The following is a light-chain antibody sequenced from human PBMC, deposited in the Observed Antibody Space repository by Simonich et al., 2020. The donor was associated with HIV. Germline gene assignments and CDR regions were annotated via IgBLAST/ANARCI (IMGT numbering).Light chain of an antibody. CDR1: TSIGSC. CDR2: SAT. V-gene: IGKV6-21*01. CDR3: HQSSSLPHT. J-gene: IGKJ2*01. Sequence: EIVLTQSPDFQSVTPNEKVTITGRASTSIGSCLHLYQQKPDQSPKLLFKSATQSFSGVPSRFSGSGSGTDFTLTINSLEAEDAATYYCHQSSSLPHTFGQGTKLEIK.